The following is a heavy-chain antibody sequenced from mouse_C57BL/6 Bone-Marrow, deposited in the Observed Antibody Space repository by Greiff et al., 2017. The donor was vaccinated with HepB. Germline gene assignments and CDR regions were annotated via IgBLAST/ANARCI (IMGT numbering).Heavy chain of an antibody. Sequence: VKLMESGPGLVAPSQSLSITCTVSGFSLTSYAISWVRQPPGKGLEWLGVIWTGGGTNYNSALKSRLSISKDNSKSQVFLKMNSLQTDDTARYYCARNYYYGSLYYFDYWGQGTTLTVSS. CDR1: GFSLTSYA. D-gene: IGHD1-1*01. CDR3: ARNYYYGSLYYFDY. V-gene: IGHV2-9-1*01. CDR2: IWTGGGT. J-gene: IGHJ2*01.